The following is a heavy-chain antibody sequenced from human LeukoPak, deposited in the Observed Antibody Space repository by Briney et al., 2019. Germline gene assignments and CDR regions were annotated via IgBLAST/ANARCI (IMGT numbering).Heavy chain of an antibody. J-gene: IGHJ4*02. V-gene: IGHV3-30*18. Sequence: GRSLRLSCAVSGFTFSSFGMHWVRLPPGKGLEWVAVISYDGTKKYYADSVKGRFTISRDTSKNTLFLQMDSLSADDTAVYYCAKDDSRSFPNDLDLDYWGQGTLVTVSS. CDR2: ISYDGTKK. CDR1: GFTFSSFG. D-gene: IGHD1-26*01. CDR3: AKDDSRSFPNDLDLDY.